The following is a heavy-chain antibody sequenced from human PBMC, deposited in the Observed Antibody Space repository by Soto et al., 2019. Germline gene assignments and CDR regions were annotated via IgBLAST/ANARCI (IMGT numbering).Heavy chain of an antibody. CDR3: AKGVEAEQWLDPYYYYYMDV. J-gene: IGHJ6*03. CDR1: GFTFSSYA. Sequence: GGSLRLSCAASGFTFSSYAMSWVRQAPGKGLEWVSAISGSGGSTYYADSVKGRFTISRDNSKNTLYLQMNSLRAEDTAVYYCAKGVEAEQWLDPYYYYYMDVWGKGTTVTVSS. D-gene: IGHD6-19*01. CDR2: ISGSGGST. V-gene: IGHV3-23*01.